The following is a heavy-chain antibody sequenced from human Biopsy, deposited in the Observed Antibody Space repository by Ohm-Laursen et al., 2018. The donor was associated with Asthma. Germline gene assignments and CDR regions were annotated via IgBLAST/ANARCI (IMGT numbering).Heavy chain of an antibody. CDR3: ARDGTDMNEAMPKDY. CDR2: ISSSSSYI. CDR1: GFTFSSYS. V-gene: IGHV3-21*01. D-gene: IGHD2-2*01. J-gene: IGHJ4*02. Sequence: SLRLSCSASGFTFSSYSMNWVRQAPGKGLERVPSISSSSSYIYYADSVKGRFTISRDNAKNSLYLQMNSLRAEDTAVYYCARDGTDMNEAMPKDYWGQGTLVTVSS.